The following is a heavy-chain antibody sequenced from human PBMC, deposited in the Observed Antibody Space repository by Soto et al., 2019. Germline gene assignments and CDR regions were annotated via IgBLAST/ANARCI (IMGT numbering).Heavy chain of an antibody. CDR2: IYHSGST. V-gene: IGHV4-4*02. Sequence: QVQLQESGPGLVKPSGTLSLTCAVSGGSISSSNWWSWVRQPPGKGLEWIGEIYHSGSTNYNPSLQSRVTMSVDKSKNQFSLKLSSVTAADTAVYYCARSYMVRGVANWFDPWGQGTLVTVSS. CDR3: ARSYMVRGVANWFDP. D-gene: IGHD3-10*01. J-gene: IGHJ5*02. CDR1: GGSISSSNW.